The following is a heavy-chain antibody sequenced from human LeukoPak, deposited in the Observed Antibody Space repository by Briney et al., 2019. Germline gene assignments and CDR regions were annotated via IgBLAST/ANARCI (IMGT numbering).Heavy chain of an antibody. CDR1: GYTFTGYY. CDR2: INPNSGGT. CDR3: ARDAPRIAARLRNWFDP. J-gene: IGHJ5*02. Sequence: ASVRVSCKASGYTFTGYYMHWVRQAPGQGLEWMGWINPNSGGTNYAQKFQGRVTMTRDTSISTAYMELSRLRSDDTAVYYCARDAPRIAARLRNWFDPWGQGTLVTVSS. D-gene: IGHD6-6*01. V-gene: IGHV1-2*02.